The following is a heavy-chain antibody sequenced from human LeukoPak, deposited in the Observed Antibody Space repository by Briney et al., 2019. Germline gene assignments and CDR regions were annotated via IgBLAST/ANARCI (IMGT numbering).Heavy chain of an antibody. V-gene: IGHV3-21*01. J-gene: IGHJ4*02. CDR2: ISSSSSYI. D-gene: IGHD3-22*01. CDR3: ARDGIPPYYYDSSGYFDY. Sequence: GGSLRLSCAASGFTFSSYSMNWVRQAPGKGLEWVSSISSSSSYIYYADSVKGRFTISRDNAKNSLYLQMNSLRAEDTAVYYCARDGIPPYYYDSSGYFDYWGQGTLVTVSS. CDR1: GFTFSSYS.